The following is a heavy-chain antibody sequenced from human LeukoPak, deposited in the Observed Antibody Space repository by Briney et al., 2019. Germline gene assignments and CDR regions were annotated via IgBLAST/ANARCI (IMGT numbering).Heavy chain of an antibody. CDR3: AKDYRITVVEDYFDY. CDR2: ISYDGSNK. CDR1: GFTFSSYG. J-gene: IGHJ4*02. V-gene: IGHV3-30*18. Sequence: GRSLRLSCAASGFTFSSYGMHWVRQAPGKGLEWVAVISYDGSNKYYADSVKGRFTISRDNSKNTLYLQMNSLRAEDTAVYYCAKDYRITVVEDYFDYWGQGTLVTVSS. D-gene: IGHD4-23*01.